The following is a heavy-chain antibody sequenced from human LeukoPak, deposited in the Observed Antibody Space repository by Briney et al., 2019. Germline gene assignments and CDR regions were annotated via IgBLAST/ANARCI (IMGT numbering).Heavy chain of an antibody. CDR2: ISGSGGST. J-gene: IGHJ5*02. D-gene: IGHD2-15*01. CDR1: GFTFSSYA. V-gene: IGHV3-23*01. CDR3: ARYLKGCGSCYGSPFDP. Sequence: GGSLRLSCAASGFTFSSYAMSWVRQAPGKGLEWVSAISGSGGSTYYADSVKGRFTISRDNSKNTLYLQMNSLRAEDTAVYYCARYLKGCGSCYGSPFDPWGQGTLVTVSS.